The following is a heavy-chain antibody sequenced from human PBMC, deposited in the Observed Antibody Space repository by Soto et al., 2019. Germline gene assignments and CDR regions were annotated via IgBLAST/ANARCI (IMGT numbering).Heavy chain of an antibody. CDR2: VFYTWRT. CDR3: ARQDGYYYYMDV. Sequence: QVELQESGPGLVKPSETLSLTCKVSGGSFSSHYWSWIRQAPGEVMEWIGYVFYTWRTNYNPSLRSRVLISVDTSKNQFSLKLRSVTAANTAVYYCARQDGYYYYMDVWGKGTTVTVSS. CDR1: GGSFSSHY. V-gene: IGHV4-59*08. J-gene: IGHJ6*03.